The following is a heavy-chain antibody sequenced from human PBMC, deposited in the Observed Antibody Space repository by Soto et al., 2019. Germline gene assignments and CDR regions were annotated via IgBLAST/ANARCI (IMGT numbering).Heavy chain of an antibody. Sequence: GSQRLSCTASGFTFGDYAMSWFRQAPGKGLEWVGFIRSKAYGGTTEYAASVKGRFTISRDDSKSIAYLQMNSLKTEDTAVYYCTRDRVVVTGPFDYWGQGTLVTVSS. D-gene: IGHD2-21*02. CDR3: TRDRVVVTGPFDY. CDR2: IRSKAYGGTT. V-gene: IGHV3-49*03. CDR1: GFTFGDYA. J-gene: IGHJ4*02.